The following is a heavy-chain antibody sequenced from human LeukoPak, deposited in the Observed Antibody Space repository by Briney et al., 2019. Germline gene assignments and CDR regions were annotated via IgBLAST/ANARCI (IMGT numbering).Heavy chain of an antibody. CDR1: GLTVSSNY. V-gene: IGHV3-66*01. Sequence: SGRSLRLSCAAAGLTVSSNYMSWVRQAPGKGLEWVSTITTGGSTNHADSVKGRFTMYRDKAKKTLYLKIDSQRAEDTAVYYCARDVPNDGCGMDVWGQGTTVTVSS. J-gene: IGHJ6*02. D-gene: IGHD5-24*01. CDR3: ARDVPNDGCGMDV. CDR2: ITTGGST.